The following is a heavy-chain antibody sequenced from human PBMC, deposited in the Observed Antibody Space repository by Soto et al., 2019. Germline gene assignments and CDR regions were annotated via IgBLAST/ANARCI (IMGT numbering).Heavy chain of an antibody. D-gene: IGHD6-13*01. CDR1: GGSFSGYY. Sequence: SETLSLTCAVYGGSFSGYYWSWIRQPPGKGLEWIGEINHSGSTNYNPSLKSRVTISVDTSKNQFSLKLSSVTAADTAVYYCASLSIAAAGSSDAFDIWGQGTMVTVS. J-gene: IGHJ3*02. V-gene: IGHV4-34*01. CDR3: ASLSIAAAGSSDAFDI. CDR2: INHSGST.